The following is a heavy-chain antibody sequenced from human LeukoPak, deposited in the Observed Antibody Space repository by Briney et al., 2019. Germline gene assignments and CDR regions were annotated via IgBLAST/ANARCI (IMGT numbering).Heavy chain of an antibody. CDR2: ISYDGSNK. V-gene: IGHV3-30*18. CDR1: GFTFSSYG. Sequence: PGGSLRLSCAASGFTFSSYGMHWVRQAPGKGLEWVAIISYDGSNKYYADSVKGRFTISRDNSKNTLYLQMNSLRAEDTAVYYCAKDRMYCAYELFDYWGQGTLVTVSS. D-gene: IGHD5-12*01. CDR3: AKDRMYCAYELFDY. J-gene: IGHJ4*02.